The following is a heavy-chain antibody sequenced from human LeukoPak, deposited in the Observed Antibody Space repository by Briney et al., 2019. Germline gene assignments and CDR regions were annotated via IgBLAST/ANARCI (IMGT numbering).Heavy chain of an antibody. CDR2: IDYSGST. V-gene: IGHV4-59*01. D-gene: IGHD2-21*01. CDR1: VGSIRGFY. Sequence: SETLCLTRALSVGSIRGFYWSWIPDSPGKRLGLIVYIDYSGSTTCNPSLKSRVTISVDTSTTQFSLKLRSATAADTAVYYCARVGSVGDYFDCGGQRTLVTVSS. J-gene: IGHJ4*02. CDR3: ARVGSVGDYFDC.